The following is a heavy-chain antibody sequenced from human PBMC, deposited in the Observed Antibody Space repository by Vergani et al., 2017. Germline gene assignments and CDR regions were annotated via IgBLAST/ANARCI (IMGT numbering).Heavy chain of an antibody. V-gene: IGHV3-30*18. CDR3: VKASGSTGSGAFDI. D-gene: IGHD1-26*01. Sequence: QVQLVESGGGVVQPGRSLRLSCAASGFTFSSYGMHWVRQAPGKGLEWVAVMSYDGSDKYYADSVKGRFTISRDNSENTLFLQMNSLRVEDTAVYYCVKASGSTGSGAFDIWGQGTMVTVSS. CDR1: GFTFSSYG. CDR2: MSYDGSDK. J-gene: IGHJ3*02.